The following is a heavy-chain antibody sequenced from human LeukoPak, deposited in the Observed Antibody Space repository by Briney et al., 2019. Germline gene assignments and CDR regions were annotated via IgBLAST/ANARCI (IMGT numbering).Heavy chain of an antibody. CDR2: IYYSGST. V-gene: IGHV4-30-2*03. CDR1: GGSISSGGYY. CDR3: ARQTPVVVGAHFDY. D-gene: IGHD1-26*01. J-gene: IGHJ4*02. Sequence: PSQTLSLTCTVSGGSISSGGYYWSWIRQHPGKGLEWIGSIYYSGSTYYNPSLKSRVTISVDTSKNQFSLKLSSVTAADTAVYYCARQTPVVVGAHFDYWGQGTLVTVSS.